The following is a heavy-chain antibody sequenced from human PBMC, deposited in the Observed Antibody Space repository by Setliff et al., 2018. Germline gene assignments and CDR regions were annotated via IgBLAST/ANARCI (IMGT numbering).Heavy chain of an antibody. CDR2: VYYTGTT. J-gene: IGHJ6*02. Sequence: SETLSLTCTVSGGSINNYYWSWIRQAPGKGLERVGYVYYTGTTNYSPSLKGRVIISVDASKNRLSLQLNYVTPADTAVYYCARDRSAYNYGLDVWGQGTTVTVSS. CDR3: ARDRSAYNYGLDV. V-gene: IGHV4-59*01. CDR1: GGSINNYY.